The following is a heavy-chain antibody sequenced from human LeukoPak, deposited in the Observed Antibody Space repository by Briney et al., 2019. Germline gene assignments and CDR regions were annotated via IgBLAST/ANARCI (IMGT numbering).Heavy chain of an antibody. D-gene: IGHD3-9*01. Sequence: PGGSLTLSCAASGFTFSSYGMHWVRQAPGKGLEWVAVIWSHGNTKKYADSVEGRFTISRDNSKNTLYLEMDTLRAEDTALYYCARDDSADDNAFDIRGQGTMVTVSS. CDR2: IWSHGNTK. V-gene: IGHV3-33*01. CDR1: GFTFSSYG. J-gene: IGHJ3*02. CDR3: ARDDSADDNAFDI.